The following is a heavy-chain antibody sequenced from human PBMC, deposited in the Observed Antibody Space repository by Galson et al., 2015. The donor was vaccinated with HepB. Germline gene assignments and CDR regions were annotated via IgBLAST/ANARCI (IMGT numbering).Heavy chain of an antibody. J-gene: IGHJ5*02. CDR2: INPNSGGT. Sequence: SVKVSCKASGYTFTGYYMHWVRQAPGQGLEWMGWINPNSGGTNYAQKFQGRVTMTRDTSISTAYMELSRLRSDDTAVYYWARGGLPRIAARPWWFGWFDPWGQGTLVTVSS. D-gene: IGHD6-6*01. V-gene: IGHV1-2*02. CDR3: ARGGLPRIAARPWWFGWFDP. CDR1: GYTFTGYY.